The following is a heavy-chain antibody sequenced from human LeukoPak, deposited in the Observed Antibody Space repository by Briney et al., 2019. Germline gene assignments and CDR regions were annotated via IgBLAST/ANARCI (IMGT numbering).Heavy chain of an antibody. D-gene: IGHD1-26*01. CDR3: ARGWSGSYYSHYYYYMDV. Sequence: ASVQVSCKASGYSFTGYYMHWVRQAPGQGREWMGWIIPNSGGTNFEQNFQGRVAMTRDTSITTAYMELSRLRSDDTAVYYCARGWSGSYYSHYYYYMDVWGKGTTVTVSS. CDR2: IIPNSGGT. CDR1: GYSFTGYY. J-gene: IGHJ6*03. V-gene: IGHV1-2*02.